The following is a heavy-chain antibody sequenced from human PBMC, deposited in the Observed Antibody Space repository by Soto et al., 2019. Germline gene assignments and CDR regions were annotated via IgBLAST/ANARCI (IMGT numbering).Heavy chain of an antibody. V-gene: IGHV3-23*01. CDR1: GFTFSSYA. CDR2: ISGSGGST. D-gene: IGHD3-9*01. Sequence: GGSLRLSCAASGFTFSSYAMSWVRQAPGKGLEWVSAISGSGGSTYYADSVKGRFTISRDNSKNTLYLQMNSPRAEDTAVYYCAKEVLRYFDWLFTDDYWGQGTLVTVSS. J-gene: IGHJ4*02. CDR3: AKEVLRYFDWLFTDDY.